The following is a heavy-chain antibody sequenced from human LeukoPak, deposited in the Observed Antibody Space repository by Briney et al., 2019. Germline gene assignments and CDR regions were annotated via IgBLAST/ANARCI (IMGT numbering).Heavy chain of an antibody. CDR3: ARGGARLYGMDV. V-gene: IGHV4-30-2*01. D-gene: IGHD4/OR15-4a*01. CDR2: IYHSGST. Sequence: SQTLSLTCAVSGGSISSGGYSWSWIRQPPGKGLEWIGYIYHSGSTYYNPSLKSRVTISVDRSENQFSLKLTSVTAADTAVYYCARGGARLYGMDVWGQGTTVTVSS. J-gene: IGHJ6*02. CDR1: GGSISSGGYS.